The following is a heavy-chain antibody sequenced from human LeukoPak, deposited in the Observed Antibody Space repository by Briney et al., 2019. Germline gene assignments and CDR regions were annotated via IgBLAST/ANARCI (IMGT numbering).Heavy chain of an antibody. D-gene: IGHD2-2*01. CDR3: AREQLQGYCSSTSCYGGFDY. CDR2: ISSSSSYI. V-gene: IGHV3-21*01. J-gene: IGHJ4*02. CDR1: GFTFSSYS. Sequence: GGSLRLSCAASGFTFSSYSMNWVRQAPGKGLEWVSSISSSSSYIYYADSVEGRFTISRDNAKNSLYLQMNSLRAEDTAVYYCAREQLQGYCSSTSCYGGFDYWGQGTLVTVSS.